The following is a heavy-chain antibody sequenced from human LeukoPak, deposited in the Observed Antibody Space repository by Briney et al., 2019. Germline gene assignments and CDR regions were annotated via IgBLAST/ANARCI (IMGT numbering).Heavy chain of an antibody. D-gene: IGHD1-1*01. Sequence: SVKVSCKASGGTFRSAAMSWVRQAPGQGLEWVGHIILMFGTTTYAQKFQGRVTISADESTTTVYMELSSLTSDDTAIYYCTRDEYKGSASFNYWGQGTQVIVSS. CDR2: IILMFGTT. CDR1: GGTFRSAA. J-gene: IGHJ4*02. V-gene: IGHV1-69*01. CDR3: TRDEYKGSASFNY.